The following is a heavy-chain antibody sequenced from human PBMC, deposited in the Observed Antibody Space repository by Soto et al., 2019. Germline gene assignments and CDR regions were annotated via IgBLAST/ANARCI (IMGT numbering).Heavy chain of an antibody. CDR1: GYTLTELS. CDR2: FDPEDGET. Sequence: ASVKVSCKVSGYTLTELSMHWVRQAPGKGLEWMGGFDPEDGETIYAQKFQGRVTMTEDTSTDTAYMELSSLRSEDTAVYYCATRDGYDILTGYYDAFDIWGQGTMVTVS. CDR3: ATRDGYDILTGYYDAFDI. D-gene: IGHD3-9*01. V-gene: IGHV1-24*01. J-gene: IGHJ3*02.